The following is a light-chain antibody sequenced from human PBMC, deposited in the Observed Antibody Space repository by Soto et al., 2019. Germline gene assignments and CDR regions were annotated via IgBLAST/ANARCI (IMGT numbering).Light chain of an antibody. CDR1: QSVNNN. Sequence: EIVMTQSPATLSVSPGERATLSCRASQSVNNNLAWYQQKPGQAPRLLIYGASTRATGIPARFSGSVSGSDFTLTISSLQSEDFAIYYCQHYNNWWTFGQGTKVEIK. V-gene: IGKV3-15*01. J-gene: IGKJ1*01. CDR2: GAS. CDR3: QHYNNWWT.